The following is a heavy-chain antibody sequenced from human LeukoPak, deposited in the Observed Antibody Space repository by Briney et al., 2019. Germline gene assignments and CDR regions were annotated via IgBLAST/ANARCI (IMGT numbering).Heavy chain of an antibody. CDR1: GGSFSGYY. V-gene: IGHV4-34*01. J-gene: IGHJ4*01. Sequence: KPSETLSLTCAVYGGSFSGYYWSWIRQPPGKGLEWIGEINHSGSTNYNPSLKSRVTISVDTSKNQFSLKLSSVTAADTAVYYWARGVKAAGFVYWGQEPWSPSP. CDR3: ARGVKAAGFVY. D-gene: IGHD6-13*01. CDR2: INHSGST.